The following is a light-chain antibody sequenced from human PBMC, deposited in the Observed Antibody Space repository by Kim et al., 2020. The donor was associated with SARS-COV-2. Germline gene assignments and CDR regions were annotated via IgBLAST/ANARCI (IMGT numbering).Light chain of an antibody. CDR2: GAS. J-gene: IGKJ4*01. V-gene: IGKV3-15*01. CDR3: QQYNDWPLIT. Sequence: SPGEGVNLSCRADQSGSNNIAWYQQQPGQATRLRIHGASTRAAGIPARFSGSGSGTEFTLTISSLQSEDSAVYYCQQYNDWPLITFGGGTKVDIK. CDR1: QSGSNN.